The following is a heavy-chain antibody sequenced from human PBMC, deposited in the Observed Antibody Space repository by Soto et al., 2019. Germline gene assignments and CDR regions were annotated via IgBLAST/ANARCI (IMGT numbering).Heavy chain of an antibody. J-gene: IGHJ4*02. CDR1: GFTFSSYS. Sequence: EVQLVESGGGLVKPGGSLRLSCAASGFTFSSYSMNWVRQAPGKGLEWVSSSSSSSSYIYYADSVKGRFTISRDNAKNSLYLQMNSLRAADTAVYYCAREESSGWYYFDYWGQGTLVTVSS. CDR3: AREESSGWYYFDY. D-gene: IGHD6-19*01. CDR2: SSSSSSYI. V-gene: IGHV3-21*01.